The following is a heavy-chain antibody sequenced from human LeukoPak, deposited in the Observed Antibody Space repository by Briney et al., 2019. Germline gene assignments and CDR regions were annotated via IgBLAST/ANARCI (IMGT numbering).Heavy chain of an antibody. Sequence: GGSLRLSCAASGFTFSSYSMNWVRQAPGKGLEWVSYISSSSSTIYYADSVKSRFTISRDNAKNSLYLQMNSLRAEDTAVYYCARDGERDGYNGELDAFDIWGQGTMVTVSS. CDR2: ISSSSSTI. D-gene: IGHD5-24*01. V-gene: IGHV3-48*01. CDR3: ARDGERDGYNGELDAFDI. CDR1: GFTFSSYS. J-gene: IGHJ3*02.